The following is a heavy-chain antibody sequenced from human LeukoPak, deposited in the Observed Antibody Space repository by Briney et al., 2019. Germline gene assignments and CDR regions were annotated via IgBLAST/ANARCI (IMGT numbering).Heavy chain of an antibody. J-gene: IGHJ3*02. CDR3: ARELGGTKTGGFDI. D-gene: IGHD1-14*01. V-gene: IGHV3-64*02. CDR1: GFRFSYHD. CDR2: IGAAGAHT. Sequence: GGSMRLSWAASGFRFSYHDMHWVRQAPGKGLEFVSSIGAAGAHTFYADSVKGRFTISRDNFQSTMYLQMDGLRPENSAVYYCARELGGTKTGGFDIWGQGTVVTVSS.